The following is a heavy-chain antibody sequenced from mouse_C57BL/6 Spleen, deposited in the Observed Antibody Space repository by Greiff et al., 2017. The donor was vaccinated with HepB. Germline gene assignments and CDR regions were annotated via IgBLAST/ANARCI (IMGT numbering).Heavy chain of an antibody. CDR1: GYTFTDYN. J-gene: IGHJ2*01. CDR3: ARSPYGNYGNYFDY. CDR2: INPNNGGT. Sequence: EVQLQQSGPELVKPGASVKIPCKASGYTFTDYNMDWVKQSHGKSLEWIGDINPNNGGTIYNQKFKGKATLTVDKSSSTAYMELRSLTSEDTAVYYCARSPYGNYGNYFDYWGQGTTLTVSS. D-gene: IGHD2-10*02. V-gene: IGHV1-18*01.